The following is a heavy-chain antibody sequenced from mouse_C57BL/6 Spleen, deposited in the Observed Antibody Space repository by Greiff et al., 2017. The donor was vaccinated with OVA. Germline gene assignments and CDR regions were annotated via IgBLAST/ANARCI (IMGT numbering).Heavy chain of an antibody. J-gene: IGHJ2*01. Sequence: QVQLQQSGAELVRPGASVTLSCKASGYTFTDYEMHWVKQTPVHGLEWIGAIDPETGGTAYNQKFKGKAILTADKSSSTAYMELRSLTSEDSAVYYCTRRPASYYFDYWGQGTTLTVSS. CDR1: GYTFTDYE. V-gene: IGHV1-15*01. D-gene: IGHD6-1*01. CDR2: IDPETGGT. CDR3: TRRPASYYFDY.